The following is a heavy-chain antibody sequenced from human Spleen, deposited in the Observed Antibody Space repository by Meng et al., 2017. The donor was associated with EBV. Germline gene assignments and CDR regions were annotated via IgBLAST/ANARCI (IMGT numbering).Heavy chain of an antibody. V-gene: IGHV4-4*02. J-gene: IGHJ4*02. Sequence: VRLHQSGPVMREPSGTMSPPCGVSGASVSSENWWTWVRQPPGKGLEWIGEIFHSGSTAYNPSLKSRVTISLDKSNNQFSLKLNSVTAADTAVYYCARIGVAASWDYWGQGTLVTVSS. CDR2: IFHSGST. CDR1: GASVSSENW. CDR3: ARIGVAASWDY. D-gene: IGHD6-19*01.